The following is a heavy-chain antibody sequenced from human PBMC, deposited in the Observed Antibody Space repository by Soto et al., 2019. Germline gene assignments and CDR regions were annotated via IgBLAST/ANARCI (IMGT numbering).Heavy chain of an antibody. V-gene: IGHV3-30*04. CDR3: ARESSSWYGMGIAGWFDP. Sequence: PGGSLRLSCAASDFTFSSYAMHWVRQAPGKGLEWVAVISYDGSNKYYADSVKGRFTISRDNSKNTLHLQVNSLRVEDTAVYYCARESSSWYGMGIAGWFDPWGQGTLVTVSS. CDR2: ISYDGSNK. D-gene: IGHD6-13*01. CDR1: DFTFSSYA. J-gene: IGHJ5*02.